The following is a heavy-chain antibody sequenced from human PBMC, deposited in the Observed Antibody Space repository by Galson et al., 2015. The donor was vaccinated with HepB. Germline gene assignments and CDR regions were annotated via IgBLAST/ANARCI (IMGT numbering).Heavy chain of an antibody. V-gene: IGHV1-46*01. CDR2: IRPSGDDGT. Sequence: SVKVSCKASGYTFTTYYMHWVRQAPGQGLEWMGIIRPSGDDGTTYAQKFQGRVTMTRDTSTSTVYMDLSSLRSEDTAMYYCARHRAGRYYDSSGYFNLWGQGTVVTVSS. CDR1: GYTFTTYY. J-gene: IGHJ5*02. CDR3: ARHRAGRYYDSSGYFNL. D-gene: IGHD3-22*01.